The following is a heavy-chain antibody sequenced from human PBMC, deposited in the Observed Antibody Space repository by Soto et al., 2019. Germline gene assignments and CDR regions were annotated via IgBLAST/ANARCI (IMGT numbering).Heavy chain of an antibody. D-gene: IGHD3-3*01. CDR1: GYSFTSYW. CDR3: ARHAYDFWSGHPNPRYYYGMDV. Sequence: GESLKSSCKGSGYSFTSYWIGWVRQMPGKGLEWMGIIYPGDSNTRHSPSLQGQVTISVDKSISTAYLQWSSLKATDTAMYYCARHAYDFWSGHPNPRYYYGMDVWGQGTTVTVSS. J-gene: IGHJ6*02. V-gene: IGHV5-51*01. CDR2: IYPGDSNT.